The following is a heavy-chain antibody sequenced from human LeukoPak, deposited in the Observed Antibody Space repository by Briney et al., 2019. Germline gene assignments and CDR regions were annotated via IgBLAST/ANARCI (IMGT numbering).Heavy chain of an antibody. CDR1: GDSVSSNSVT. CDR2: TYYRSTWYN. V-gene: IGHV6-1*01. Sequence: SQTLSLTRAISGDSVSSNSVTWNWIRQSPSRGLEWLGRTYYRSTWYNDYAVSVRGRITVTPDTSKNQFSLHLNSVTPEDTAVYYCARRLTQYDCFDPWGQGILVTVSS. CDR3: ARRLTQYDCFDP. J-gene: IGHJ5*02. D-gene: IGHD2-2*01.